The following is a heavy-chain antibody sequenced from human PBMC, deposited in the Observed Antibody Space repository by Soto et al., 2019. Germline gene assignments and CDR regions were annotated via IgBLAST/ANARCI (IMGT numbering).Heavy chain of an antibody. Sequence: GGSLRLSCAASGFTFSSYAMHWVRQAPGKGLEWVAVISYDGSNKYYADSVKGRFTISRDNSKNTLYLQMNSLRAEDTAVYYCARDKGGPIFGREWLNVYYGVDVWGQGTTVTVSS. CDR3: ARDKGGPIFGREWLNVYYGVDV. J-gene: IGHJ6*02. CDR2: ISYDGSNK. D-gene: IGHD3-3*01. CDR1: GFTFSSYA. V-gene: IGHV3-30-3*01.